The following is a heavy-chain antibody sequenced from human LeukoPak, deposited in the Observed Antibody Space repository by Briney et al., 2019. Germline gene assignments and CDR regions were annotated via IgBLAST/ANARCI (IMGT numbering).Heavy chain of an antibody. CDR1: GYTFTGYY. J-gene: IGHJ4*02. D-gene: IGHD3-3*01. CDR2: INPNSGGT. CDR3: AIGFGVVIPNYFDY. Sequence: ASVKVSCKASGYTFTGYYMHWVRQAPGQGLEWMGWINPNSGGTNYAQKFQGRVTMTRDTSISTAYMELSRLRSDDTAVYYCAIGFGVVIPNYFDYWGQGTLVTVSS. V-gene: IGHV1-2*02.